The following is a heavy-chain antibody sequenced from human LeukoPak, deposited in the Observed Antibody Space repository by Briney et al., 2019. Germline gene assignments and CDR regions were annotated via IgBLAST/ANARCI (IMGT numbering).Heavy chain of an antibody. J-gene: IGHJ4*02. CDR2: IRYDGSNK. V-gene: IGHV3-30*02. CDR1: GFTFSSYG. D-gene: IGHD3-9*01. Sequence: EGSLRLSCAASGFTFSSYGMHWVRQAPGKGLEWVAFIRYDGSNKYQADSVKGRFTISRDNSKNTLYLQMNSLRDEDTAVYYCAKGSYYNILTGFSARLPPDYWGQGTLVTVSS. CDR3: AKGSYYNILTGFSARLPPDY.